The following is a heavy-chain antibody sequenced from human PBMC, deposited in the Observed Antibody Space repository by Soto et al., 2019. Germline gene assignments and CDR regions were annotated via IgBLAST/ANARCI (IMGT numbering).Heavy chain of an antibody. CDR1: GFTFSSYG. Sequence: GGSLRLSCAASGFTFSSYGMHWVRQAPGKGLEWVAVISYDGSNKYYADSVKGRFTISRDNSKNTLYLQMNSLRAEDTAVYYCAKDWYDYIWGSYRQQNWFDPWGQGTLVTVSS. D-gene: IGHD3-16*02. V-gene: IGHV3-30*18. CDR3: AKDWYDYIWGSYRQQNWFDP. CDR2: ISYDGSNK. J-gene: IGHJ5*02.